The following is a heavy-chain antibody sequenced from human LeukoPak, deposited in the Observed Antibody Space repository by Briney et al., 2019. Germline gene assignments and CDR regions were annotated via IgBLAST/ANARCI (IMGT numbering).Heavy chain of an antibody. CDR1: GFTFDDYA. CDR2: ISWNSGTI. D-gene: IGHD2-2*01. Sequence: GGSLRLSCAASGFTFDDYAMYWVRPAPGKGLEWVSSISWNSGTIGYADSVKGRFTISRDNAKNSLYLQMNSLRAEDTALYYCAKARVHSGTFFDYWGQGTLVTVSS. CDR3: AKARVHSGTFFDY. V-gene: IGHV3-9*01. J-gene: IGHJ4*02.